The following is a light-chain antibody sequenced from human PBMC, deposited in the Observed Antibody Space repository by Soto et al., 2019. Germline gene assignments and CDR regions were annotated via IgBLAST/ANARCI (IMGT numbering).Light chain of an antibody. J-gene: IGLJ3*02. CDR3: SSHAGINNVV. Sequence: QSALTQPPSASGSPGQSVTISCTGTSSDVGGYNYVSWYQQHPGKAPKLMIYEVTKRPSGVPDRFSVSKSGNTASLTVSGRQAEDEADYYCSSHAGINNVVFGGGTKLTVL. V-gene: IGLV2-8*01. CDR2: EVT. CDR1: SSDVGGYNY.